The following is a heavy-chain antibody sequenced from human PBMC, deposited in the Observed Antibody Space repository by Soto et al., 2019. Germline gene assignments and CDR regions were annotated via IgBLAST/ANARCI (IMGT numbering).Heavy chain of an antibody. CDR1: GFTFSSYA. CDR2: ISSNGGST. V-gene: IGHV3-64*01. Sequence: GGSLRLSCAASGFTFSSYAMHWVRQAPGKGLEYVSAISSNGGSTYYANSVKGRFTISRDNSKNTLYLQMGSLRAEDMAVYYCASGPHAGYGDYVIWGQGTLVTVSS. J-gene: IGHJ4*02. CDR3: ASGPHAGYGDYVI. D-gene: IGHD4-17*01.